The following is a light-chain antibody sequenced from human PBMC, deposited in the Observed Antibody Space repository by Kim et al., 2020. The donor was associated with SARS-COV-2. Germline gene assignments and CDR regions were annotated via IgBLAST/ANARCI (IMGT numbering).Light chain of an antibody. J-gene: IGKJ4*01. V-gene: IGKV4-1*01. CDR3: QQHYDSPLT. CDR2: WAS. CDR1: RSMWWNGNNENY. Sequence: APIDFVTRRSMWWNGNNENYLAWDRLKPGQPPKLIISWASTRESGVPGRFSGSGSGTDFTLTISSLQSEDVAVYYCQQHYDSPLTFGGGTKVDIK.